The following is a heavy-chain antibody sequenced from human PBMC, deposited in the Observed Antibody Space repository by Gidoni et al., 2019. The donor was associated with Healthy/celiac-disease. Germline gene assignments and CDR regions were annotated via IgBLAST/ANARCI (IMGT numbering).Heavy chain of an antibody. CDR3: ARAYREYCSGGSCYPAWWFDP. CDR2: INHSGST. Sequence: QVQLQQWGAGRLKPSETLSLTCAAYGGSFSGYSWSWIRQPPGKGLEWIGEINHSGSTNYNPSRKSRVTISVDTSKNQFSLKLSSVTAADTAVYYCARAYREYCSGGSCYPAWWFDPWGQGTLVTVSS. CDR1: GGSFSGYS. D-gene: IGHD2-15*01. V-gene: IGHV4-34*01. J-gene: IGHJ5*02.